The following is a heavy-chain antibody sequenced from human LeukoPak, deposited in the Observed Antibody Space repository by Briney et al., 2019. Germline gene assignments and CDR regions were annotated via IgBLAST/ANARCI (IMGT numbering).Heavy chain of an antibody. D-gene: IGHD6-13*01. CDR2: ISGSGGST. V-gene: IGHV3-23*01. CDR3: AKEFRAAGAYNWFDP. J-gene: IGHJ5*02. Sequence: GGSLRLSCAASGFTFSSYAMSWVRQAPGKGLEWVSAISGSGGSTYNADSVKGRFTISRDNSKNTLYLQMNSLRAEDTAVYYCAKEFRAAGAYNWFDPWGQGTLVTVSS. CDR1: GFTFSSYA.